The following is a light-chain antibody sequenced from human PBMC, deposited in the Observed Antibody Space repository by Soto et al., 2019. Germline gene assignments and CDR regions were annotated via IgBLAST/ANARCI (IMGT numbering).Light chain of an antibody. Sequence: EIVMTQSPVTLSVSPGERATLSCRASQNISRSLAWYQQKPGQGPSLLIYGTSTRAGGVPARFSGGGSGTEFTLTITSLQSEDFAVYYCHQYGSAPRTFGQGTKV. CDR1: QNISRS. J-gene: IGKJ1*01. V-gene: IGKV3-15*01. CDR2: GTS. CDR3: HQYGSAPRT.